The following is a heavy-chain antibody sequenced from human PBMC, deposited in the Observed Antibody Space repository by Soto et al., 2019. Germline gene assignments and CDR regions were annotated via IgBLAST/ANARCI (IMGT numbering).Heavy chain of an antibody. Sequence: ASVEVSCKASGYTFSNYYIHWVRQAPGQGLEWMGIINPNGGSTTYAQKFQGRVTMTRDASATIAYMELSSLTSEDTAVYYCVSNQKGTYTGMDVWGQGTTVTVSS. CDR1: GYTFSNYY. J-gene: IGHJ6*02. CDR3: VSNQKGTYTGMDV. D-gene: IGHD5-18*01. V-gene: IGHV1-46*01. CDR2: INPNGGST.